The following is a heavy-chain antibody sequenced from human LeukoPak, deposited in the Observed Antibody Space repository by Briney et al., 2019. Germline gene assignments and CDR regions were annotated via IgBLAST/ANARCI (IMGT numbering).Heavy chain of an antibody. CDR2: INPVGGVT. Sequence: ASVKVSCKASGYTFTGYYMHWVRQAPGQGLECMGVINPVGGVTTYAQRFQGRVTMTRDTSTSTFDMELSSLKSEDTAVYYCARLWSYYDNSGFFEDYWGQGTLVTVSS. CDR1: GYTFTGYY. CDR3: ARLWSYYDNSGFFEDY. D-gene: IGHD3-22*01. V-gene: IGHV1-46*01. J-gene: IGHJ4*02.